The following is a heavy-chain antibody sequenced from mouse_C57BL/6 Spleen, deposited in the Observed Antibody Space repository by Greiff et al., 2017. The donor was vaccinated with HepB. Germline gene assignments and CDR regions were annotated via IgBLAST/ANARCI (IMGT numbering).Heavy chain of an antibody. D-gene: IGHD1-1*01. V-gene: IGHV3-6*01. J-gene: IGHJ2*01. CDR3: ARHDYGSSYDY. CDR1: GYSITSGYY. CDR2: ISYDGSN. Sequence: EVQLQESGPGLVKPSQSLSLTCSVTGYSITSGYYWNWIRQFPGNKLEWMGYISYDGSNNYNPSLKNRISITRDTSKNQFFLKLNSVTTEDTATYYCARHDYGSSYDYWGQGTTLTVSS.